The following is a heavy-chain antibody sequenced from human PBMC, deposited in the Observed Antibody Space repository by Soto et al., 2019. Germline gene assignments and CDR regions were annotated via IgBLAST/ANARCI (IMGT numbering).Heavy chain of an antibody. Sequence: GGSLRLSCAASGFTFSSYAMHWVRQAPGKGLEWVAVISYDGSDKYYADSVKGRFTTSRDNSKNTLYLQMNSLRAEDTAVYYCAREVAVAGTHNNWFDPWGQGTLVTVSS. V-gene: IGHV3-30-3*01. CDR2: ISYDGSDK. CDR3: AREVAVAGTHNNWFDP. CDR1: GFTFSSYA. J-gene: IGHJ5*02. D-gene: IGHD6-19*01.